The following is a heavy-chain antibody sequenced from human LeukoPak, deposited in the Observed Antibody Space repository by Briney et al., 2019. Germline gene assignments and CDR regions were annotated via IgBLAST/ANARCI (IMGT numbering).Heavy chain of an antibody. CDR3: AKLRFLEWLSIRRSAFDI. CDR1: GFTFDDYA. J-gene: IGHJ3*02. CDR2: ISWNSGSI. V-gene: IGHV3-9*01. Sequence: QPGGSLRLSCAASGFTFDDYAMHWVRQAPGKGLEWVSGISWNSGSIGYADSVKGRFTISRDNAKNSLYLQMNSLRAEDTAVYYCAKLRFLEWLSIRRSAFDIWGQGTMVTVSS. D-gene: IGHD3-3*01.